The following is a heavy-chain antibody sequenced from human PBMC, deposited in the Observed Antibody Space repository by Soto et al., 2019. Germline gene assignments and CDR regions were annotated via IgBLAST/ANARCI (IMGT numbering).Heavy chain of an antibody. CDR1: GVTFSSET. CDR3: ATELGENPASPFDA. J-gene: IGHJ4*02. Sequence: QVQLVQSGADVKKPGSSVKVSCQASGVTFSSETLGWVRQAPGQGLEWVGGIIPLFGTASYAQKFQGRVTITADESTSTVYMELSSLRSDDTAVYFCATELGENPASPFDAWXQ. V-gene: IGHV1-69*01. D-gene: IGHD1-26*01. CDR2: IIPLFGTA.